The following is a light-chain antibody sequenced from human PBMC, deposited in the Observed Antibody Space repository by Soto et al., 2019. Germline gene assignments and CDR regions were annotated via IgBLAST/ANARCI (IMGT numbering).Light chain of an antibody. CDR1: NSDVGGYNY. V-gene: IGLV2-14*01. Sequence: QAALTQPASLSGSPGQSITISCTGTNSDVGGYNYVSWYQQYPGKAPRLLIYEVTNRPSGVSNRFSGSKSGNTASPTISGLQAEDEADYYCSSYTTSSTIYVFGAGTKVT. CDR3: SSYTTSSTIYV. J-gene: IGLJ1*01. CDR2: EVT.